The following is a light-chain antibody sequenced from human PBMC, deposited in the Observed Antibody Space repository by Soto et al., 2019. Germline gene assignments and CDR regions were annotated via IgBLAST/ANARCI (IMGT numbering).Light chain of an antibody. Sequence: EIVMTQSPATLSVSPGERVTLYCRASQTVTRNLAWYQHKPGQAPRLLIYGAFTRATGVPARFSGSGSGTEFTLTISSLQSEDVAVYYCQEYSDWWTFGQGTKVEIK. CDR3: QEYSDWWT. CDR2: GAF. V-gene: IGKV3-15*01. CDR1: QTVTRN. J-gene: IGKJ1*01.